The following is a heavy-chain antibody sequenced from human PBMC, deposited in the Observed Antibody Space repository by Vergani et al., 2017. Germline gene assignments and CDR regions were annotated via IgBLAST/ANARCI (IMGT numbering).Heavy chain of an antibody. D-gene: IGHD3-3*01. CDR1: GFTFSSYS. V-gene: IGHV3-48*01. J-gene: IGHJ4*02. CDR2: ISSSSSTI. Sequence: EVQLVESGGGLVQPGGSLRLSCAASGFTFSSYSMNWVRQAPGKGLEWVSYISSSSSTIYYADSVKGRFTISRDNAKNSLYLQMNSLRAEDTAVYYCAKLGYTVQMGFLQNWGQGTLVTVSS. CDR3: AKLGYTVQMGFLQN.